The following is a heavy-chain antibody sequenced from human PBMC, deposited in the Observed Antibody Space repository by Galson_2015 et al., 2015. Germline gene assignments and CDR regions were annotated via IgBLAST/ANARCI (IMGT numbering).Heavy chain of an antibody. CDR3: ARGGGRYHYYFDY. V-gene: IGHV3-53*01. CDR1: GFTVSSSY. Sequence: LRLSCAASGFTVSSSYMNWVRQAPGKGLEWVSVIYSGGSTYYADSVKGRFTFSRDISKNTVYLQMNSLRAEDTAVYYCARGGGRYHYYFDYWGQGSLVTVSS. D-gene: IGHD1-26*01. CDR2: IYSGGST. J-gene: IGHJ4*02.